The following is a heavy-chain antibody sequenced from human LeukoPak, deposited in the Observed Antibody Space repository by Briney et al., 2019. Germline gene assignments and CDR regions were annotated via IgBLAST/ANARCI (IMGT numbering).Heavy chain of an antibody. CDR3: ARVLDGSNDC. CDR1: GFTFSDYY. Sequence: GGSLRLSCAASGFTFSDYYMSWIRQAPGKGLEWVSYISTTATTIYYADSVKGRFTISRDNAKNSLHLQMNSLRAEDTAVYYCARVLDGSNDCWGQGTLVTVSS. CDR2: ISTTATTI. J-gene: IGHJ4*02. D-gene: IGHD3-10*01. V-gene: IGHV3-11*01.